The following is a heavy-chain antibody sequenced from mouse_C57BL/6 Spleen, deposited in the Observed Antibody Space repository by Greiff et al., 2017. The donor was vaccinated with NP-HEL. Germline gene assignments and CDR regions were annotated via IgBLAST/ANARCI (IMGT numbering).Heavy chain of an antibody. CDR1: GFNIKDYY. CDR3: AFLLRSDYYAMDY. Sequence: EVMLVESGAELVKPGASVKLSCTASGFNIKDYYMHWVKQRTEQGLEWIGRIDPEDGETKYAPKFQGKATITADTSSNTAYLKLSSLTSEDTAVYYCAFLLRSDYYAMDYWGQGTSVTVSS. CDR2: IDPEDGET. D-gene: IGHD1-1*01. V-gene: IGHV14-2*01. J-gene: IGHJ4*01.